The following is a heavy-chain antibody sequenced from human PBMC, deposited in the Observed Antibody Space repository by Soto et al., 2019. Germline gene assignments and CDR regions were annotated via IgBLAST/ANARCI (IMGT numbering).Heavy chain of an antibody. Sequence: ASVKVSCKASGYTFTSYGISWVRQAPGQGLEWMGWISAYNGSTYYADAVKGRFTISRDNSKSTLYLQMNSLRAEDTAVYYCGKGRSYYYYYGVDVWGQGTTVTVSS. D-gene: IGHD1-26*01. V-gene: IGHV1-18*01. J-gene: IGHJ6*02. CDR2: ISAYNGST. CDR1: GYTFTSYG. CDR3: GKGRSYYYYYGVDV.